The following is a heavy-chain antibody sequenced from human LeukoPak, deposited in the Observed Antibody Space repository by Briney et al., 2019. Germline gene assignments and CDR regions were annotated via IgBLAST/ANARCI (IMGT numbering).Heavy chain of an antibody. D-gene: IGHD4-11*01. V-gene: IGHV4-30-4*08. CDR2: IYYSGST. J-gene: IGHJ4*02. CDR3: ASSHDYSNYRLIDY. Sequence: SETLSLTCTVSGGSISSSSYYWGWIRQPPGKGLEWIGCIYYSGSTYYNPSLKSRITISVDTSKNQFSLKLSSVTAADTAIYYCASSHDYSNYRLIDYWGQGTLVTVSS. CDR1: GGSISSSSYY.